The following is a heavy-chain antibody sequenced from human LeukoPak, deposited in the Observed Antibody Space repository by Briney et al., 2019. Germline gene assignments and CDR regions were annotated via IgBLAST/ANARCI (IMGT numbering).Heavy chain of an antibody. CDR1: GFTFSSYS. Sequence: GGSLRLSCVASGFTFSSYSMNWVRQAPGKGLEWVSSFTSRSGTIYYADSVKGRFTISRDNAKNSLYLQMNSLTAEDTAVYYCARDHPSRYCSSTSCYMDAFDIWGQGTMVTVSS. CDR3: ARDHPSRYCSSTSCYMDAFDI. V-gene: IGHV3-21*01. D-gene: IGHD2-2*02. CDR2: FTSRSGTI. J-gene: IGHJ3*02.